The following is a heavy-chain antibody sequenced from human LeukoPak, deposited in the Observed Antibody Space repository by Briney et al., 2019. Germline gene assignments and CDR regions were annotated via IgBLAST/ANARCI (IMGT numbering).Heavy chain of an antibody. CDR3: ARGTPSGTYLY. V-gene: IGHV1-18*01. D-gene: IGHD1-26*01. CDR1: GYTFTSYG. CDR2: ISAYNGNT. J-gene: IGHJ4*02. Sequence: SVKVSFTASGYTFTSYGISWVRQAPGQGLEWMGWISAYNGNTNYAQKFQGRVTMTTDTSTSTAYMELRSLRSDDTAVYYCARGTPSGTYLYWGQGTLVTVSS.